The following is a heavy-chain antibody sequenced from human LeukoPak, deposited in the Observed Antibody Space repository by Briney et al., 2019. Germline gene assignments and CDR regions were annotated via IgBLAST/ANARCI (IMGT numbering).Heavy chain of an antibody. J-gene: IGHJ4*02. CDR3: AKSPSMVRGYFDY. Sequence: GGSLRLSCALYGFTFSSSAMRWVRQARERGLGWVSAISGSGGSTYYADSVKGRFTISRDNSKNTLYLQMNSLRAEDTAVYYCAKSPSMVRGYFDYWGQGTLVTVSS. V-gene: IGHV3-23*01. D-gene: IGHD3-10*01. CDR2: ISGSGGST. CDR1: GFTFSSSA.